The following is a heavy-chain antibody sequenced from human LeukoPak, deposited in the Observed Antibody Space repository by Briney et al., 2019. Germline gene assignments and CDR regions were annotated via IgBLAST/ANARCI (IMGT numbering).Heavy chain of an antibody. CDR1: GYTFTSYG. Sequence: GASVKVSCKASGYTFTSYGIIWVRQAPGQGLEWMGWISAHNGDTHYAQNLQGRVTMTTDTSTSTAYMELRSLRSDDTAVYYCARDRGRAPFDPWGQGTLVTVSS. CDR3: ARDRGRAPFDP. V-gene: IGHV1-18*01. J-gene: IGHJ5*02. CDR2: ISAHNGDT. D-gene: IGHD3-10*01.